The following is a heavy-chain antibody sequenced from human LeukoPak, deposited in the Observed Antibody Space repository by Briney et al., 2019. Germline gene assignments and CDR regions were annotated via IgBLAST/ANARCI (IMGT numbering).Heavy chain of an antibody. D-gene: IGHD5-12*01. V-gene: IGHV3-66*01. CDR3: ARDAGGYSAYYYGMDV. J-gene: IGHJ6*02. Sequence: GGSLRLSCAASGFTVSSNYMSWVRQAPGKGLEWVSVIYSGGSTYYADSVKGRFTISRDNSKNTLYLQMNSLRAEDTAVYYCARDAGGYSAYYYGMDVWGQGTTVTVSS. CDR2: IYSGGST. CDR1: GFTVSSNY.